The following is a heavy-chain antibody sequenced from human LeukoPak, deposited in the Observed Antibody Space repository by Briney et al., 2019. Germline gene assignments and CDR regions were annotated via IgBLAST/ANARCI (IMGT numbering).Heavy chain of an antibody. Sequence: GGSLRLSCAASGFTFSSYAMHLVRQAPGKGLEWVAVISYDGSNKYYADSVKGRFTISRDNSKNTLYLQMNSLRAEDTAVYYCAREEPGDAFDIWGQGTMVTVSS. V-gene: IGHV3-30-3*01. J-gene: IGHJ3*02. CDR1: GFTFSSYA. CDR3: AREEPGDAFDI. D-gene: IGHD1-26*01. CDR2: ISYDGSNK.